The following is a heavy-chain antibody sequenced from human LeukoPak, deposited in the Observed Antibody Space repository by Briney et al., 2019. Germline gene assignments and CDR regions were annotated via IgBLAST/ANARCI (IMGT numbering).Heavy chain of an antibody. CDR1: GGSISSYY. Sequence: PSQTLSLTCTVSGGSISSYYWSWIRQPPGKGLEWIRYVYYSGRTNYNPSLTSRVTISVDTSKNQFSLKLSSVTAADTAVYYCARTFSESYYYYGMDVWGQGTTVTVSS. CDR3: ARTFSESYYYYGMDV. V-gene: IGHV4-59*01. D-gene: IGHD1-26*01. CDR2: VYYSGRT. J-gene: IGHJ6*02.